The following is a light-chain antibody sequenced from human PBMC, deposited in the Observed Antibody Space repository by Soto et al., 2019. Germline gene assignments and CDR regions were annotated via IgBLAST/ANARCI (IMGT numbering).Light chain of an antibody. CDR2: DNN. CDR1: RSNIGNNY. Sequence: QSVLTQPPSVSAAPGQKVTISCSGRRSNIGNNYVSWYQQLPGTAPKLLIYDNNKRPSGIPDRFSGSKSGTSATLGITGLQTGDEADYYRGTWDSSLSAGVFGTGTKVTVL. V-gene: IGLV1-51*01. J-gene: IGLJ1*01. CDR3: GTWDSSLSAGV.